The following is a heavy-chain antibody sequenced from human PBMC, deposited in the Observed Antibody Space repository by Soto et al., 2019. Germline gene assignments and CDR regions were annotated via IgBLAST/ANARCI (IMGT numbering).Heavy chain of an antibody. V-gene: IGHV3-7*01. J-gene: IGHJ4*02. CDR3: LPGGDAST. CDR1: GFTFRSYW. CDR2: TKPDGSQS. Sequence: EVQLVESGGGLVQPGGSLRLSCAGSGFTFRSYWVNWVRQAPGKGLEWVASTKPDGSQSFYVDSVKGRFSISRDNGKNSLYVQMNGLGDEDTAVYYWLPGGDASTWGQGTLVTVSS. D-gene: IGHD3-16*01.